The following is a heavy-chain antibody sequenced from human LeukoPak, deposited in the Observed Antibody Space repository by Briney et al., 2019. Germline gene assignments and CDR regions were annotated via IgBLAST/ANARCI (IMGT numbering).Heavy chain of an antibody. D-gene: IGHD5-18*01. CDR2: VYYSGST. CDR3: ARRGHSDWYFDL. V-gene: IGHV4-39*01. Sequence: SETLSLTCTVSGGSIRSSSYFWGWIRQPPGKGLEWIGSVYYSGSTYYNPSLKSLVTISVDTSKNQFSLRLRSVTAADTAVYYCARRGHSDWYFDLWGRGTLVTVSS. J-gene: IGHJ2*01. CDR1: GGSIRSSSYF.